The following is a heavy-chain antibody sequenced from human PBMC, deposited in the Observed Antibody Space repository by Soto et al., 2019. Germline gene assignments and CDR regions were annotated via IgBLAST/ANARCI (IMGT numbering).Heavy chain of an antibody. CDR3: AKDLVVFFDFWRGSTYHGMHV. V-gene: IGHV3-30*18. CDR2: ISYDGSNK. J-gene: IGHJ6*02. D-gene: IGHD3-3*01. Sequence: GGSLRLSCVASGFSFSDYAMTWVRQAPGKGLEWVAVISYDGSNKYYADSVKGRFTISRDNSKNTLYLQMNSLRAEDTAVYYCAKDLVVFFDFWRGSTYHGMHVWRQGPTVTV. CDR1: GFSFSDYA.